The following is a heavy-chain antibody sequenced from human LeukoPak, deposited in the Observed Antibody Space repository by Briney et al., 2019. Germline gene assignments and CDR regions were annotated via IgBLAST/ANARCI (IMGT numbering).Heavy chain of an antibody. D-gene: IGHD6-13*01. CDR1: GGSFSGYY. Sequence: SETLSLTCAVYGGSFSGYYWSWIRQPPGKGLEWIGEINHSGSTNYNPSLKSRVTISVDTSKNQFSLKLSSVTAADTAVYYCARAEGSSCNWFDPWGQGTLVTVSS. J-gene: IGHJ5*02. CDR2: INHSGST. V-gene: IGHV4-34*01. CDR3: ARAEGSSCNWFDP.